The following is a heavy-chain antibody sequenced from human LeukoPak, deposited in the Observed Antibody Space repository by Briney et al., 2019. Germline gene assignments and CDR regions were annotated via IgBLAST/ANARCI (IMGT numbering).Heavy chain of an antibody. J-gene: IGHJ4*02. D-gene: IGHD3-10*01. V-gene: IGHV3-23*01. Sequence: GGSLRLSSAASGVTFSSYAMSWVRQAPGMGLEWVSAISGSGGSTYHADSVKGRFTISRDNSKNTLYLQMNSLRAEDTAVYYCAKGRSWFSPYWGQGTLVTVSS. CDR2: ISGSGGST. CDR1: GVTFSSYA. CDR3: AKGRSWFSPY.